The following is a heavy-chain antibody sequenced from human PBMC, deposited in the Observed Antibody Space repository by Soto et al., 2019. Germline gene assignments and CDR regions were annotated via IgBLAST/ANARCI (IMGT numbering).Heavy chain of an antibody. V-gene: IGHV3-33*01. J-gene: IGHJ6*02. CDR2: IWHDGTNT. CDR3: ARGTLNYYYAMDV. Sequence: GGSLRLSCVMSGFTFSGNAMHWVRQAPGKGLEWVAVIWHDGTNTYYVESVKGRFTISRDISENTLYLQVSGLRAEDTAVYYCARGTLNYYYAMDVWGQGTTVTVSS. CDR1: GFTFSGNA.